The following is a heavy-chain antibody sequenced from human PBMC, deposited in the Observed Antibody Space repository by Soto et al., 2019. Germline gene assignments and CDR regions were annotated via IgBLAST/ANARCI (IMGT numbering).Heavy chain of an antibody. Sequence: EVQLVESGGGLVRPGGSLRLSCAASGFTFTKAWMTWVRQTPGKGLEWVGRIKSRADGGTTDYAASVKDRFIISRDDSNDTRYLHMNRLKTDDTAVYYCTTASQWLPPYSWGQGALVTVSS. D-gene: IGHD6-19*01. CDR1: GFTFTKAW. CDR2: IKSRADGGTT. CDR3: TTASQWLPPYS. V-gene: IGHV3-15*01. J-gene: IGHJ4*02.